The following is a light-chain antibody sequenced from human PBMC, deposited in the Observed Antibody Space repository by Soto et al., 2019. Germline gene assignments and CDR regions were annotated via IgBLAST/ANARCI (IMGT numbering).Light chain of an antibody. CDR1: QGICNY. Sequence: DIQMTQSPSSLSASVGDRVAITCRASQGICNYLNWYQQKPGKAPKLLIYAASSMQSGVPSRFSGSGSETDFTLTISSLQPDDSATYHCQQSFSPHWTFGQGTKVEV. CDR3: QQSFSPHWT. V-gene: IGKV1-39*01. CDR2: AAS. J-gene: IGKJ1*01.